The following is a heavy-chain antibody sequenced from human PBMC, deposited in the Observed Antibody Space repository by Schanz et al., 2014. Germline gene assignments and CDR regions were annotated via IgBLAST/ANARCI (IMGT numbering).Heavy chain of an antibody. D-gene: IGHD6-19*01. CDR3: ARDHQWLARYYMDV. J-gene: IGHJ6*03. Sequence: VQLVESGGGLVKPGESLRLSCAASGFIFSAYTMNWVRQAPGKGLEWVAVMWNDGIKTHYADSGKGRFTISRDNPKKTLYLQMNSLRAEDTAVYYCARDHQWLARYYMDVWGKGTTVTVSS. CDR1: GFIFSAYT. CDR2: MWNDGIKT. V-gene: IGHV3-33*08.